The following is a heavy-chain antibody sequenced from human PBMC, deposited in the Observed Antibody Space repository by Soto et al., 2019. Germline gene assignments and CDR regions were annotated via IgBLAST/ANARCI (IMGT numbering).Heavy chain of an antibody. CDR2: ISSSSSYI. D-gene: IGHD3-3*01. Sequence: EVQLVESGGGLVKPGGSLRLSCAASGFTFSSYSMNWVRQAPGKGLEWVSSISSSSSYIYYADSVKGRFTISRDNAKNSLYLEMNCLRAEDTAVYYCARDLDFWSGNSDYWGQGNLVTVSS. CDR3: ARDLDFWSGNSDY. V-gene: IGHV3-21*01. CDR1: GFTFSSYS. J-gene: IGHJ4*02.